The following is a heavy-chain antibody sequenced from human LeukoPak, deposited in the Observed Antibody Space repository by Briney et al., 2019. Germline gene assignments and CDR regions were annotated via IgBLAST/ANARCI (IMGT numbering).Heavy chain of an antibody. Sequence: SETLSLTCTVSGGSISSSSYYWGWIRQPPGKGLEWIGSIYYSGSTYYNPSLKSRVTISVDTSKNQFSLKLSSVTAADTAVYYCARQKYSSSWYYFDYWGQGTLVTVSS. V-gene: IGHV4-39*07. CDR1: GGSISSSSYY. CDR3: ARQKYSSSWYYFDY. J-gene: IGHJ4*02. D-gene: IGHD6-13*01. CDR2: IYYSGST.